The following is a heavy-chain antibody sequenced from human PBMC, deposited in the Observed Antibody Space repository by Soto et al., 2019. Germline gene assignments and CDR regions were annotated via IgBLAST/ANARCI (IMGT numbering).Heavy chain of an antibody. CDR3: ARAPVYSTSPKNAFDI. J-gene: IGHJ3*02. D-gene: IGHD6-6*01. CDR1: GYTFTSYG. V-gene: IGHV1-18*01. Sequence: GPEVTKPGASVKVSCKASGYTFTSYGISWVRQAPGQGLEWMGWIGTYNGNPNYAQKFQGRVTMTTDTSTSTAYMELRSLRSDDTAVFYCARAPVYSTSPKNAFDIWGQGTVVTVSS. CDR2: IGTYNGNP.